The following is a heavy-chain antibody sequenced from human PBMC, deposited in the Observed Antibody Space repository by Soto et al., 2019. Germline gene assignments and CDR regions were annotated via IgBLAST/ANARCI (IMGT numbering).Heavy chain of an antibody. CDR3: ARGGQDFWSGPFDY. V-gene: IGHV4-4*07. CDR2: IDTSGST. D-gene: IGHD3-3*01. J-gene: IGHJ4*02. Sequence: KPSETLSLTCTVSGGSISNYYCNWIRQPAGKGLEWIGRIDTSGSTNYNPSLKSRVTMSVDTSKQEFSLKLSSVTAADTALYYCARGGQDFWSGPFDYWGQGTLVTVSS. CDR1: GGSISNYY.